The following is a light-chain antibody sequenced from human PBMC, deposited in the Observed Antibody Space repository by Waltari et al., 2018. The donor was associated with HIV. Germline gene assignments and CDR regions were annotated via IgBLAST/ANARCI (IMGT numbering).Light chain of an antibody. CDR1: QNITTY. V-gene: IGKV1-39*01. Sequence: DIQMTQSPYSLSASVGDRVTITCRASQNITTYLNWYQQKPGKAPNLLIYAASSLQSGVPSRFSGSGSGTDFTLAISSLQSEDFATYYCQQSYSTPRTFGQGTRVDTK. CDR2: AAS. J-gene: IGKJ1*01. CDR3: QQSYSTPRT.